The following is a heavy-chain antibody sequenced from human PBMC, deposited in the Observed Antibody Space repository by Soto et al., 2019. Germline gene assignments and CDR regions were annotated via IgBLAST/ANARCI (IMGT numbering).Heavy chain of an antibody. CDR2: INSDGSST. Sequence: RLFCAASGFTFSSYWMHWVRQAPGKGLVWVSRINSDGSSTSYADSVKGRFTISRDNAKNTLYLQMNSLRAEDTAVYYCAKYSSSSRGFDYWGQGTLVTVSS. V-gene: IGHV3-74*01. J-gene: IGHJ4*02. CDR1: GFTFSSYW. D-gene: IGHD6-6*01. CDR3: AKYSSSSRGFDY.